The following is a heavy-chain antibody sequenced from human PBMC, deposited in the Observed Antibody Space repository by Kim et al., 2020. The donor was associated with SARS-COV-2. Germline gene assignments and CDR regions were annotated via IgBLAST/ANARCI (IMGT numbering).Heavy chain of an antibody. Sequence: GGSLRLSCAASGFTFSSYAMHWVRQAPGKGREGVEINGYDGRKKYNADSVKGRFTISRDNSKNTLYLQMNSLRAEDTAVYYCAKDAENSGSYSSDWFDPWGQGTLVTVSS. D-gene: IGHD1-26*01. J-gene: IGHJ5*02. CDR1: GFTFSSYA. V-gene: IGHV3-30*02. CDR3: AKDAENSGSYSSDWFDP. CDR2: NGYDGRKK.